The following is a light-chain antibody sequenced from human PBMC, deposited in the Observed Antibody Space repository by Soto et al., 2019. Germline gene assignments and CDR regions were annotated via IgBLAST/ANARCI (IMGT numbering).Light chain of an antibody. CDR2: GAS. CDR3: QQYGSSPPLT. CDR1: QSVSNNY. Sequence: ERVLMQSPGTLSLSPGERATLSCRASQSVSNNYVAWYQQKPGQAPRLLIAGASSRATGIPDRFSGSGSGTDFTITISRLEPEDFAVYYWQQYGSSPPLTFGGGTKVEIK. V-gene: IGKV3-20*01. J-gene: IGKJ4*01.